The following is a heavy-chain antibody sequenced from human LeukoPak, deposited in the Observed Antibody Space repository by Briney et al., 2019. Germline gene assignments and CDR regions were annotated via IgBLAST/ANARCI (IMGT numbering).Heavy chain of an antibody. V-gene: IGHV4-59*01. D-gene: IGHD3-9*01. CDR1: GGSISSYY. CDR3: ARGPTYYDILTGYYNWFDP. Sequence: PSETLSLTCTVSGGSISSYYWSWIRQPPGKGLEWIGYVYYSGSTNYNPSLKSRVTISVDTSKNQFSLKLSSVTAADTAVYYCARGPTYYDILTGYYNWFDPWGQGTLVTVSS. CDR2: VYYSGST. J-gene: IGHJ5*02.